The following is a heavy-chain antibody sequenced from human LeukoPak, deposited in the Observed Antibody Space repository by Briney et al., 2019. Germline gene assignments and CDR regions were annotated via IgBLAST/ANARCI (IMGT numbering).Heavy chain of an antibody. V-gene: IGHV4-34*01. D-gene: IGHD2-8*01. Sequence: SETLSLTCAVYGRSFSGYYWSWIRQPPGKGLEWIGEINHSGSTNYNPSLKSRVTISVDTSKNQFSLKLSSVTAADTAVYYCARLGYCTNGVCSNWGQGTLVTVSS. CDR3: ARLGYCTNGVCSN. CDR2: INHSGST. J-gene: IGHJ4*02. CDR1: GRSFSGYY.